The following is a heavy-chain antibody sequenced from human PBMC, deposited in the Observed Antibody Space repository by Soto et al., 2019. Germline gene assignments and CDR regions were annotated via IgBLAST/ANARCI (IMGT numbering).Heavy chain of an antibody. CDR3: ARVAGSGWYDA. CDR1: ARYIVSPLYS. V-gene: IGHV4-30-2*01. Sequence: TSDTLXLPCALSARYIVSPLYSWTWIRQPPGKGLEWIGTAYPRGSTYYDPSLTSRVTISLDLAKNQFSLNLNSVTAADTAVYYCARVAGSGWYDAWGQGTLVTVS. D-gene: IGHD6-19*01. CDR2: AYPRGST. J-gene: IGHJ4*02.